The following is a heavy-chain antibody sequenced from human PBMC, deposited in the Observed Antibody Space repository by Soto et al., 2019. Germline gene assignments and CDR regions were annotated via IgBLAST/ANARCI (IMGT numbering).Heavy chain of an antibody. J-gene: IGHJ4*01. Sequence: PGGSLRLSCAASGFTFSNYGMHWVRQAPGKGLEWVAVISYDGNNKYYADSVKGRFTISRDNSKNTLYLQMNSLRDEDTAVYYWAKADHYYASSGYYRYWG. CDR3: AKADHYYASSGYYRY. V-gene: IGHV3-30*18. CDR2: ISYDGNNK. CDR1: GFTFSNYG. D-gene: IGHD3-22*01.